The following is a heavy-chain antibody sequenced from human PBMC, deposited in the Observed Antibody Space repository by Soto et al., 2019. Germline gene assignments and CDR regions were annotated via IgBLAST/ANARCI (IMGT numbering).Heavy chain of an antibody. J-gene: IGHJ3*02. Sequence: EVQLVESGGGLVQPGGSLKLSCAASGFRFSDSVMHWVRQVSGKGLEWVGRITSTADTYATAYTASVKGRFTVSRDDAKNTAYLQMNIQKGEDTAGYYCTGSMSFAFDIWGQGTMVHVSS. V-gene: IGHV3-73*01. CDR1: GFRFSDSV. CDR2: ITSTADTYAT. CDR3: TGSMSFAFDI.